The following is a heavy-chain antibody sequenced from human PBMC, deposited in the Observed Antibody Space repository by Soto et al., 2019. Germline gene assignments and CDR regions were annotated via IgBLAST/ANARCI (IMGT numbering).Heavy chain of an antibody. Sequence: EVQLVESGGGLVEPGGSLRLSCAASGFTFPTAWINCVRQAPGKGLEWVGRIQSKIAGGTTDFAAPVKGRFAISRDDSRNMVYFPMNSMKIEDTAVYYCTTDSYFTMNRVSCDYWGLGTLVTVSS. J-gene: IGHJ4*01. CDR1: GFTFPTAW. D-gene: IGHD3-22*01. CDR3: TTDSYFTMNRVSCDY. V-gene: IGHV3-15*07. CDR2: IQSKIAGGTT.